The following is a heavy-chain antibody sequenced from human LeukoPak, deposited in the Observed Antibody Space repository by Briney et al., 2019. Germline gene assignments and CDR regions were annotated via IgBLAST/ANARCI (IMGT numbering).Heavy chain of an antibody. D-gene: IGHD3-22*01. J-gene: IGHJ4*02. Sequence: PSETLSLTCAVYAGSFSGYYWSWIRQPPGKGLEWIGEINHSGSTSYNPSLKSRVTISVDTSKNQFSLKLSSVTAADTAVYYCARRGRYYYDSSGYYFYFDYWGQGTLVTVSS. CDR2: INHSGST. CDR3: ARRGRYYYDSSGYYFYFDY. V-gene: IGHV4-34*01. CDR1: AGSFSGYY.